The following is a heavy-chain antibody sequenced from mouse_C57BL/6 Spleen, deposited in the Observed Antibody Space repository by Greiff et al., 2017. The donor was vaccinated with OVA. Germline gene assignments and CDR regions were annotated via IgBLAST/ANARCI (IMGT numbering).Heavy chain of an antibody. CDR2: IFPGSGST. V-gene: IGHV1-75*01. CDR1: GYTFTDYY. D-gene: IGHD2-3*01. Sequence: VQLQQSGPELVKPGASVKISCKASGYTFTDYYINWVKQRPGQGLEWIGWIFPGSGSTSYNEKFKGKATLTVAKSSSTAYMLLSSLTSEESAVYFSARFEGYYGNYFDYWGQGTPLTVSS. CDR3: ARFEGYYGNYFDY. J-gene: IGHJ2*01.